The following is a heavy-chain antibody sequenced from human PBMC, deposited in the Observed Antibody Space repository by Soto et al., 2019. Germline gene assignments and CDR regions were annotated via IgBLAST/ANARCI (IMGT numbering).Heavy chain of an antibody. Sequence: QVQLVQSGAELKKPGASVKVSCKASGYTFSNYDMNWVRQATGQGPEWIGWVNPNNGDTGYAQKFQGRVTMTTDIASITAYMELSSLRSEDTAIYYCAKVSRKGSAIDFDYWGQGTLITVSS. CDR3: AKVSRKGSAIDFDY. J-gene: IGHJ4*02. D-gene: IGHD3-10*01. V-gene: IGHV1-8*01. CDR1: GYTFSNYD. CDR2: VNPNNGDT.